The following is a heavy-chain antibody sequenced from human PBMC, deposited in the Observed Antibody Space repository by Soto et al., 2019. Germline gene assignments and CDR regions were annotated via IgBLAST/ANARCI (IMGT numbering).Heavy chain of an antibody. CDR3: ARVADSYDSSGYYIPTVDY. Sequence: SETLSLTCTVSGGFISSYYWSWIRQPPGQGLEWIGYIYYSGSTNYNPSLKSRVTISVDTSKNQFSLKLSSVTAADTAVYYCARVADSYDSSGYYIPTVDYWGQGTLVTVS. D-gene: IGHD3-22*01. CDR1: GGFISSYY. J-gene: IGHJ4*02. V-gene: IGHV4-59*01. CDR2: IYYSGST.